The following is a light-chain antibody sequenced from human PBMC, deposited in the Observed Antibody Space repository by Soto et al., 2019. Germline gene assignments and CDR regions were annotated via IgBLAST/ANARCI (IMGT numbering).Light chain of an antibody. CDR1: QSVTSTY. Sequence: EIVLTQSPGTLSLSPGERATLSCRASQSVTSTYLAWYQQKPGQSPRLIIYGGSTRASGFPDRFSGGGSGTDFTLTISRLEPEDSAVYYCHCQQFDSSRMYSFGQGTVLEI. V-gene: IGKV3-20*01. J-gene: IGKJ2*03. CDR3: QQFDSSRMYS. CDR2: GGS.